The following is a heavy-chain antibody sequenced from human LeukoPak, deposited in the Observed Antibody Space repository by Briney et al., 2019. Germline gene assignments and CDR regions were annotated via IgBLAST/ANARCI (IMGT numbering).Heavy chain of an antibody. CDR2: IYLGDSDT. D-gene: IGHD3-3*01. CDR3: AGGLWSGYNYFDF. Sequence: GESLKISCRGSGYSFTSYWIGWVRQMPGKGLEWMGIIYLGDSDTRYSPSFQGQVTISADKSISTAYLQWSSLKASDTAMYYCAGGLWSGYNYFDFWGQGTLVTVSS. CDR1: GYSFTSYW. J-gene: IGHJ4*02. V-gene: IGHV5-51*01.